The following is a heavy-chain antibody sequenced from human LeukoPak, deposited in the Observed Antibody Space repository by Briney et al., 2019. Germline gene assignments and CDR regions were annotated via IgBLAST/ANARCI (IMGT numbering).Heavy chain of an antibody. CDR2: INHSGST. CDR1: GGSFSGYY. D-gene: IGHD6-13*01. CDR3: ARASIAAAAAFDI. Sequence: SETLSLTCAVYGGSFSGYYWSWIRQPPGKGLEWIGEINHSGSTNYNPSLKSRVTISVDTSMNQFSLKLSSVTAADTAVYYCARASIAAAAAFDIWGQGTMVTVSS. V-gene: IGHV4-34*01. J-gene: IGHJ3*02.